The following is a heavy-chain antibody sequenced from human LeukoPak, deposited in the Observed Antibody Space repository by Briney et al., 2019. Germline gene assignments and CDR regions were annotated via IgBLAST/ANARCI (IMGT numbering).Heavy chain of an antibody. Sequence: ASVTVSFTASGYTFTGYCMHWVRQAPGQGLAWMGWINPNSGGTNYAQKFQGRVTMTRDTSISTAYMELSRLRSDDTAVYYCARDGGSRVGATSDYWGQGTLVTVSS. CDR1: GYTFTGYC. V-gene: IGHV1-2*02. J-gene: IGHJ4*02. CDR3: ARDGGSRVGATSDY. CDR2: INPNSGGT. D-gene: IGHD1-26*01.